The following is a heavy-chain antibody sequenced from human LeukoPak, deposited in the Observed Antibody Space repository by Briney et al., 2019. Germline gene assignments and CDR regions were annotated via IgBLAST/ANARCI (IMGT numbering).Heavy chain of an antibody. D-gene: IGHD6-19*01. J-gene: IGHJ4*02. CDR1: GGTFSSYA. V-gene: IGHV1-69*13. Sequence: ASVKVSCKASGGTFSSYAFSCVRQAPGQGLEWMGGIIPIFGTANYAQKFQGRVTITADESTSTAYMELSSLRSEDTAVYYCARATYSNGWFHLQYFDYWGQGTLVTVSS. CDR2: IIPIFGTA. CDR3: ARATYSNGWFHLQYFDY.